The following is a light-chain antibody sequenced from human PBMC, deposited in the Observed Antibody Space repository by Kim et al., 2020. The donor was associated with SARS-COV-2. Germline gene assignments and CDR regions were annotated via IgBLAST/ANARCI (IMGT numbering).Light chain of an antibody. Sequence: EIVLTQSPGTLSLSPGERGTLSCRASQSVSSSYLAWYQQRPGQAPRLLIYATSTRATGIPDRFSGSGSGTDFTLTISRLDPEDVAVYYCQHYGSSSWPFGQGTKVDIK. J-gene: IGKJ1*01. CDR2: ATS. CDR1: QSVSSSY. V-gene: IGKV3-20*01. CDR3: QHYGSSSWP.